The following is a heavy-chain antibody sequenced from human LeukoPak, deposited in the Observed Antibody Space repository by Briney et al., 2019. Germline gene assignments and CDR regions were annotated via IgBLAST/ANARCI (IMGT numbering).Heavy chain of an antibody. Sequence: ASVKVSCKASGGTFSSYAISWVRQAPGQGLEWMGGIIPIFGTANYAQKFQGRVTITADESTSTAYMELSSLRSEDTAVYYCARWGPGYYDSSGYYYIDYWGQGTLVTVSS. J-gene: IGHJ4*02. CDR3: ARWGPGYYDSSGYYYIDY. V-gene: IGHV1-69*13. CDR1: GGTFSSYA. D-gene: IGHD3-22*01. CDR2: IIPIFGTA.